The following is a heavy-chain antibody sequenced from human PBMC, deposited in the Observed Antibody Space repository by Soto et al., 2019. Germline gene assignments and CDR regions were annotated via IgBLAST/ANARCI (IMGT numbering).Heavy chain of an antibody. V-gene: IGHV3-30*18. J-gene: IGHJ4*02. CDR1: GFTFSSYG. Sequence: QVQLVESGGGVVQPGRSLRLSCAASGFTFSSYGMHWVRQAPGKGLEWVAVISYDGSNKYYADSVKGRFTISRDNSKNTLYLQMNSLRAEDTAVYYCAKDLYYDSSGYPDYWGQGTLVTVSS. CDR3: AKDLYYDSSGYPDY. D-gene: IGHD3-22*01. CDR2: ISYDGSNK.